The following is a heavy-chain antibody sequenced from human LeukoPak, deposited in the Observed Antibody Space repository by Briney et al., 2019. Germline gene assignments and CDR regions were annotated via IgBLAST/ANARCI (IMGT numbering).Heavy chain of an antibody. CDR2: ISSSGSTI. D-gene: IGHD2-15*01. J-gene: IGHJ4*02. Sequence: GGSLRLSCAASGFTFSSYEMNWVRQAAGKGLEWVSYISSSGSTIYYADSVKGRFTISRDNAKNSLYLQMNSLRAEDTAVYYCAREYCSGGSCYVDYWGQGTLVTVSS. V-gene: IGHV3-48*03. CDR3: AREYCSGGSCYVDY. CDR1: GFTFSSYE.